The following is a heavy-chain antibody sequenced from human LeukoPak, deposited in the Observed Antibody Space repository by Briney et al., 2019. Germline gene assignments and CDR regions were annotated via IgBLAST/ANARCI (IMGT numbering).Heavy chain of an antibody. D-gene: IGHD4-17*01. CDR2: ISYDGSNK. CDR3: AKSTYGERYFDY. V-gene: IGHV3-30*18. CDR1: GFTFSSYG. J-gene: IGHJ4*02. Sequence: GRSLRLSCAASGFTFSSYGMHWVRQAPGEGLEWVAVISYDGSNKYYADSVKGRFTISRDNSKNTLYLQMNSLRAEDTAVYYCAKSTYGERYFDYWGQGTLVTVSS.